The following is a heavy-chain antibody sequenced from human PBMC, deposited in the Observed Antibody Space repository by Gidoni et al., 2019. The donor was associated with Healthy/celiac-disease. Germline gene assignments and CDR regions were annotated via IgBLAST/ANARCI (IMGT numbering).Heavy chain of an antibody. CDR1: GCSISSGGYY. D-gene: IGHD3-16*01. Sequence: QVQLQESGPCLVKPSQTLSLTCTVSGCSISSGGYYWSWIRQHPGKGLEWIGYIYYSGSTYYNPSLKSRVTISVDTSKNQFYLKLSSVTAADTAVYYCATMAPTWSAFDMWGQGTMVTVSS. CDR2: IYYSGST. CDR3: ATMAPTWSAFDM. V-gene: IGHV4-31*03. J-gene: IGHJ3*02.